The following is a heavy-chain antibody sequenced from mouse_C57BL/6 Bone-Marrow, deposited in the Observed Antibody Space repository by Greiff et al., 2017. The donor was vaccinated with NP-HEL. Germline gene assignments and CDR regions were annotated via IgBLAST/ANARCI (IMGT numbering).Heavy chain of an antibody. CDR2: IHPNSGST. Sequence: QVQLQQPGAELVKPGASVKLSCKASGYTFTSYWMHWVKQRPGQGLEWIGMIHPNSGSTNYNEKFKSKATLTVDKSSSTAYMQLSSLTSEDSAVYYCARKEGYALYAMDDWGQGTSVTVSS. CDR3: ARKEGYALYAMDD. D-gene: IGHD3-1*01. V-gene: IGHV1-64*01. CDR1: GYTFTSYW. J-gene: IGHJ4*01.